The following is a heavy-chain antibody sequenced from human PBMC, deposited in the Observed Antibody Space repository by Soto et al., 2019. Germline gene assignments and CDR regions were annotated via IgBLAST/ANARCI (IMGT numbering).Heavy chain of an antibody. CDR3: ARSLYPYRSSSDLVDY. CDR1: GYTFTSYG. D-gene: IGHD6-13*01. V-gene: IGHV1-18*01. Sequence: QVQLVQSGAEVKKPGASVEVSCKASGYTFTSYGISWVRQAPGQGLEWMGWISAYNGNTNYAQKLQGRVTMTTDTSTSKAYMELRSLRSDDTAVYYCARSLYPYRSSSDLVDYWGQGTLVTVSS. J-gene: IGHJ4*02. CDR2: ISAYNGNT.